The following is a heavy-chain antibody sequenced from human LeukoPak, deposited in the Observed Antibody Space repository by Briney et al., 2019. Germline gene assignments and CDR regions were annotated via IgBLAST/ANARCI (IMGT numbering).Heavy chain of an antibody. D-gene: IGHD1-1*01. CDR2: IYTSGST. CDR3: ARVGGVYWNDEGGWFDP. CDR1: GGSISSGSYY. J-gene: IGHJ5*02. V-gene: IGHV4-61*02. Sequence: PSQTLSLTCTVSGGSISSGSYYWSWIRQPARKGLEWIGRIYTSGSTNYNPSLKSRVTISVDTSKNQFSLKLSSVTAADTAVYYCARVGGVYWNDEGGWFDPWGQGTLVTVSS.